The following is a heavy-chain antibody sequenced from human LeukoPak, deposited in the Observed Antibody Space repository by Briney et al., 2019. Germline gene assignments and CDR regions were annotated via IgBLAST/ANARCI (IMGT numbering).Heavy chain of an antibody. CDR3: PLSGGYYDSSGYAIGY. J-gene: IGHJ4*02. D-gene: IGHD3-22*01. V-gene: IGHV2-70*04. Sequence: SRPTLVHPTPPLTLTCTFSGFVLRSSGMRLSWIRQPPEKALEWLAPIDCDGEKFYTTSLKTRLTISQYTSKNQVVLRMTNMAPVDTATYYCPLSGGYYDSSGYAIGYSGQGTLGAASS. CDR1: GFVLRSSGMR. CDR2: IDCDGEK.